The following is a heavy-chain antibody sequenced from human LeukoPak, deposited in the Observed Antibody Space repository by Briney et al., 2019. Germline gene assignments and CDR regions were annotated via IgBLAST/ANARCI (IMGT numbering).Heavy chain of an antibody. CDR1: GGSISSYY. D-gene: IGHD4-23*01. V-gene: IGHV4-59*01. CDR3: ARPSRTVGAFDI. J-gene: IGHJ3*02. Sequence: SETLSLTCTVSGGSISSYYWSWIRQPPGKGLEWIGYIYYSGSTNYNPSLKSRVTISVDTSKNQFSLKLSSVTAADTAVYYCARPSRTVGAFDIWGQGTMVTVSS. CDR2: IYYSGST.